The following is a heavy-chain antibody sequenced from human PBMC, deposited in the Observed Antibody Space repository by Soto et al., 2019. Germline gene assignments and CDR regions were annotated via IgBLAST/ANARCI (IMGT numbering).Heavy chain of an antibody. Sequence: ASVKVSCNASGYTFTSYGISWVRQAPGQGLEWMGWISAYNGNTNYAQKLQGRATMTTDTSTSTAYMELRSLKSDDPAVYYWAGYSSSSGFYYGMDVWGQGTTVTVSS. CDR1: GYTFTSYG. CDR2: ISAYNGNT. D-gene: IGHD6-6*01. CDR3: AGYSSSSGFYYGMDV. V-gene: IGHV1-18*01. J-gene: IGHJ6*02.